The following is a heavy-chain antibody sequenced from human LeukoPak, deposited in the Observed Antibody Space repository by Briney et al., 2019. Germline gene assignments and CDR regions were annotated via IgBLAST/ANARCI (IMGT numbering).Heavy chain of an antibody. V-gene: IGHV3-11*06. J-gene: IGHJ6*04. Sequence: PGGSLRLSCAASGFTFSDYYMSWIRQAPGKGLEWVSYISSSSSYTNYADPVKGRFTISRDNAKNSLYLQMNSLRAEDTAVYYCARYSPYCGSTSCYLDYYGMDVWGKGTTVTVSS. CDR1: GFTFSDYY. D-gene: IGHD2-2*01. CDR2: ISSSSSYT. CDR3: ARYSPYCGSTSCYLDYYGMDV.